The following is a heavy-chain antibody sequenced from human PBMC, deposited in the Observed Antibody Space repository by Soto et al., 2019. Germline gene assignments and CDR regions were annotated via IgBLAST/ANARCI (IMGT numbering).Heavy chain of an antibody. Sequence: PGESLKISCTASGYTFTSFWIGWVRQTPGKGLEWMAFIYPEDSDTNYSPSFQGHVTISADESTSTAYLQWTSLKASDTAMYYCARRGFGYYYGSDYNGFAPRGQGTQVTLAS. CDR1: GYTFTSFW. CDR2: IYPEDSDT. D-gene: IGHD3-10*01. V-gene: IGHV5-51*01. J-gene: IGHJ5*02. CDR3: ARRGFGYYYGSDYNGFAP.